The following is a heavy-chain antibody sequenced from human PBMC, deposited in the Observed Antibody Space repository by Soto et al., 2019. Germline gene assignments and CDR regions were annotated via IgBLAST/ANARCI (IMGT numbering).Heavy chain of an antibody. D-gene: IGHD3-16*02. Sequence: SETLSLTCAVSGYSISSGYYWGWIRQPPGKGLEWIGSIYHSGSTYYNPSLKSRVTISVDTSKNQFSLKLSSVTAADTAVYYCASAHMITFGGVIVSWGQGTLVTVSS. J-gene: IGHJ4*02. V-gene: IGHV4-38-2*01. CDR2: IYHSGST. CDR1: GYSISSGYY. CDR3: ASAHMITFGGVIVS.